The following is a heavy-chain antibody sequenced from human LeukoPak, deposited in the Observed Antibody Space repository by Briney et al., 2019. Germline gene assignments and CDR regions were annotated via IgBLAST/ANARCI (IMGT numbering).Heavy chain of an antibody. Sequence: PGGSLRLSCAASEFTVSSNYMSWVRQAPGKGLEWVSVIYSGGSTYYADSVKGRFTFSRDNSKNTLYLQMNSLRAEDTAVYYCARDIGSSASYWGQGTLVTVSS. CDR3: ARDIGSSASY. CDR2: IYSGGST. V-gene: IGHV3-53*01. D-gene: IGHD1-26*01. J-gene: IGHJ4*02. CDR1: EFTVSSNY.